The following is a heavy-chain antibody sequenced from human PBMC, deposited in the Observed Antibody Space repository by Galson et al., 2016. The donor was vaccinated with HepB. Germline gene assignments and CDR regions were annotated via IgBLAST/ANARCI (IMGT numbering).Heavy chain of an antibody. CDR3: AKDKRGHSSAWYWYYDD. CDR2: MSDSDDI. J-gene: IGHJ4*02. D-gene: IGHD6-13*01. CDR1: GFTFSGYA. Sequence: SLRLSCAASGFTFSGYAMAWVRQAPGKGLEWVSGMSDSDDIYYAPSVKGRFTISRDNSKNTVYLKLSSLRAEDTAVYYCAKDKRGHSSAWYWYYDDWGQGTLVSVSS. V-gene: IGHV3-23*01.